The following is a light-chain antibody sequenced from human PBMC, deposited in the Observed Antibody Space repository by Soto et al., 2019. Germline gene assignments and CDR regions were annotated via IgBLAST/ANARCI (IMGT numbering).Light chain of an antibody. CDR1: QSVSSSY. CDR3: QQYGSSLFT. J-gene: IGKJ3*01. Sequence: EIVLTQSPGTLSLSPGERATLSCRASQSVSSSYLAWYQQKPGQATRLLIYGASSRATGIRDRFSGSGSGTDFTLTISRLEPEDFAVYYCQQYGSSLFTFGPGTKVDIK. CDR2: GAS. V-gene: IGKV3-20*01.